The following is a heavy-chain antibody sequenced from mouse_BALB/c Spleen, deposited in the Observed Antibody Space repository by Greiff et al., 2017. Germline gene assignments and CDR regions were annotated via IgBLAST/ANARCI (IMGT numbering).Heavy chain of an antibody. CDR1: GYTFTDYY. Sequence: QVQLKESGPELVTPGASVKISCKASGYTFTDYYINWVKQKPGQGLEWIGWIYPGSGNTKYNEKFKGKDTLTVDTSSSTAYMQLSSLTSEDTAVYFCAREGDDGSSLDWFADWGQGTLVTVAA. D-gene: IGHD1-1*01. CDR3: AREGDDGSSLDWFAD. V-gene: IGHV1-84*02. J-gene: IGHJ3*01. CDR2: IYPGSGNT.